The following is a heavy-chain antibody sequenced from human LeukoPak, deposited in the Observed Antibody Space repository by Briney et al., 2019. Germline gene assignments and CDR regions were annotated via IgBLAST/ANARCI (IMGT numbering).Heavy chain of an antibody. CDR1: GGSVSGTNYY. CDR2: IYYSGST. CDR3: ARFTLYSGYADQ. V-gene: IGHV4-39*07. Sequence: PSETLSLTCSVSGGSVSGTNYYWAWIRQPPEKGLEWIGTIYYSGSTYYNVSLKSLVTISVDTSKSQFSLNLNSVTAADTAVFYCARFTLYSGYADQWGQGTLVTVSS. J-gene: IGHJ4*02. D-gene: IGHD5-12*01.